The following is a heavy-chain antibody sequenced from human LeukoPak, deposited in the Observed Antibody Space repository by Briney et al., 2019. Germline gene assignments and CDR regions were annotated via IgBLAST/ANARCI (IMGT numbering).Heavy chain of an antibody. CDR3: ARDRGGLRYFDWLSWFDP. J-gene: IGHJ5*02. CDR2: ISAYNGNT. Sequence: ASVKVSCKASGYTFTSYGISWVRQAPGQGLEWMGWISAYNGNTNYAQKLQGRVTMTTDTSTSTAYMELRSLRSDDTAVYYCARDRGGLRYFDWLSWFDPWGQGTLVTVSS. CDR1: GYTFTSYG. D-gene: IGHD3-9*01. V-gene: IGHV1-18*01.